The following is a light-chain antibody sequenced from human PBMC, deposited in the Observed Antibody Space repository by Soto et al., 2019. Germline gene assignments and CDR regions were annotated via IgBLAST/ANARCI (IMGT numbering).Light chain of an antibody. Sequence: QSVLTQPPSASGTPGQRVTISCSGSSSNVENNFLNWYRHLPGTAPKLLIYNDNHRPSGVPDRCSGSKSGTSASLAISGLHSDDEADYYCAAWDDSLNGLLFGGGTKVTVL. CDR2: NDN. CDR3: AAWDDSLNGLL. CDR1: SSNVENNF. V-gene: IGLV1-44*01. J-gene: IGLJ3*02.